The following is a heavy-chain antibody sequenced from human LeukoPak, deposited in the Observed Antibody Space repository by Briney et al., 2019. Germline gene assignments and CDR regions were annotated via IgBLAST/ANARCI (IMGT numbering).Heavy chain of an antibody. CDR2: IRSKANSYAT. J-gene: IGHJ3*02. CDR3: TRRGLDILTGRDAFDI. V-gene: IGHV3-73*01. Sequence: ETLSLTCAASGFTFSGSAMHWVRQASGKGLEWVGRIRSKANSYATAYAASVKGRFTISRDDSKNTAYLQMNSLKTEDTAVYYCTRRGLDILTGRDAFDIWGQGTMVTVSS. D-gene: IGHD3-9*01. CDR1: GFTFSGSA.